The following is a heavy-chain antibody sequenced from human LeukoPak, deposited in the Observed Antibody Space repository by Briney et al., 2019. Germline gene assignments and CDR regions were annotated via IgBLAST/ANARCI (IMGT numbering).Heavy chain of an antibody. CDR2: ISFDGSAK. D-gene: IGHD6-13*01. Sequence: GGSLRLSCAASGFTFSSHAIHWVRQAPGKGLERMAVISFDGSAKYYADSVKGRFTISRDNSKNILDLQMNSLRPEDTAVYYCARDLGSSWSLDFWGQGTLVTVSS. J-gene: IGHJ4*02. CDR3: ARDLGSSWSLDF. V-gene: IGHV3-30-3*01. CDR1: GFTFSSHA.